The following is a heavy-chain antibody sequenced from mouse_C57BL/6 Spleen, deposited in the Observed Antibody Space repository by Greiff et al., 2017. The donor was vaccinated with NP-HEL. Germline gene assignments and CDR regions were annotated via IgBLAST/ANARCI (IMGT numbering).Heavy chain of an antibody. CDR1: GYTFTDYE. Sequence: VKLVESGAELVRPGASVTLSCKASGYTFTDYEMHWVKQTPVHGLEWIGAIDPETGGTAYNQKFKGKAILTADKSSSTAYMELRSLTSEDSAVYYCTREGVWSPFAYWGQGTLVTVSA. CDR3: TREGVWSPFAY. J-gene: IGHJ3*01. V-gene: IGHV1-15*01. CDR2: IDPETGGT. D-gene: IGHD2-10*02.